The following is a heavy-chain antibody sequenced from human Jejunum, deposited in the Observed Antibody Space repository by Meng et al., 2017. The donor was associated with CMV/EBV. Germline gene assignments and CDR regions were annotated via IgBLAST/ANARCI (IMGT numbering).Heavy chain of an antibody. CDR3: ATTGPSRRYSGSYYYDY. CDR1: FRSSW. J-gene: IGHJ4*02. Sequence: FRSSWLTWVRLAPGGGLEWVANIKVEQGEKYYVDSVKGRFSVSSDNAKNSVYLQMNSLRVEDTAVYYCATTGPSRRYSGSYYYDYWGQGTLVTVSS. CDR2: IKVEQGEK. D-gene: IGHD1-26*01. V-gene: IGHV3-7*01.